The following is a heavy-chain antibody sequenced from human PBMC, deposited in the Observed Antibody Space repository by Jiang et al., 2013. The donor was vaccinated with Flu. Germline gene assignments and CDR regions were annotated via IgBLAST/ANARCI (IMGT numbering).Heavy chain of an antibody. J-gene: IGHJ4*02. CDR2: IFPNDEK. CDR3: ARTHMGFYDSSGFWAYFDY. D-gene: IGHD3-22*01. CDR1: GFSLSNAGMG. V-gene: IGHV2-26*01. Sequence: KPTQTLTLTCTVSGFSLSNAGMGVSWIRQPPGKALEWLAQIFPNDEKSYSTSLSGRLTISMDTSKSQVVLTMTNMGPVDAGTYYCARTHMGFYDSSGFWAYFDYWGQGTHVTVSS.